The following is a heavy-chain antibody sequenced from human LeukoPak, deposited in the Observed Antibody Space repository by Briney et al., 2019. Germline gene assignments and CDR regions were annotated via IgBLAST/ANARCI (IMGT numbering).Heavy chain of an antibody. D-gene: IGHD3-22*01. J-gene: IGHJ4*02. Sequence: NPSETLSLTCTVSGGSISSSSYYWGWIRQPPGKGLEWIGSIYYSGSTYYDPSLKSRVTISVDTSKNQFSLKLSSVTAADTAVYYCARNYYDSSGYWLVPDYFDYWGQGTQVTVSS. CDR3: ARNYYDSSGYWLVPDYFDY. CDR1: GGSISSSSYY. CDR2: IYYSGST. V-gene: IGHV4-39*01.